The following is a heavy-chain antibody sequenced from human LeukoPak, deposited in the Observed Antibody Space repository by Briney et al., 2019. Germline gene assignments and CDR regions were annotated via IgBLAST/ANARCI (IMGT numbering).Heavy chain of an antibody. CDR3: AKDISDNWNYVGAFDI. J-gene: IGHJ3*02. V-gene: IGHV3-9*01. CDR1: GFTFDDYA. Sequence: PGGSLRLSCAASGFTFDDYAMHWVRQAPGKGLEWVSGISWNSGSIGYADSVKGRFTISRDNAKNSLYPRMNSLRAEDTALYYCAKDISDNWNYVGAFDIWGQGTMVTVSS. D-gene: IGHD1-7*01. CDR2: ISWNSGSI.